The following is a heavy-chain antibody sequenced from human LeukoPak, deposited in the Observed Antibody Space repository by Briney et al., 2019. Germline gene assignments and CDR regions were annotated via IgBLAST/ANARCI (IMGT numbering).Heavy chain of an antibody. Sequence: SETLSLTCSVSGASTGNYFCTWIRQSAEKGLECIGRIHSSGSTYYNPSLRGRVSMSLDTSTNEFSLRLSSVTAADTAVYYCARDPAGRGRYFDYWGQGVLVTVSS. CDR2: IHSSGST. J-gene: IGHJ4*02. CDR1: GASTGNYF. CDR3: ARDPAGRGRYFDY. V-gene: IGHV4-4*07. D-gene: IGHD1-14*01.